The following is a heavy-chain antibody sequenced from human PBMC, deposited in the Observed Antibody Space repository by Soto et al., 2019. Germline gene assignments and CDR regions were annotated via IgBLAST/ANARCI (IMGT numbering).Heavy chain of an antibody. CDR1: GFTFSSYG. D-gene: IGHD5-12*01. CDR2: ISYDGSNK. Sequence: GGSLRLSCAASGFTFSSYGMHWVRQAPGKGLEWVAVISYDGSNKYYADSVKGRFTISRDNSKNTLYLQMNSLRAEDTAVYYCAKGEWLRSIGGLDYWGQGTLVTVSS. CDR3: AKGEWLRSIGGLDY. J-gene: IGHJ4*02. V-gene: IGHV3-30*18.